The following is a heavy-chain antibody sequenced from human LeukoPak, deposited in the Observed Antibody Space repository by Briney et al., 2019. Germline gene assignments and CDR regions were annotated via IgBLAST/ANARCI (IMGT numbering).Heavy chain of an antibody. D-gene: IGHD5-18*01. V-gene: IGHV3-30*18. Sequence: PGGSLRLSCAASGFTSSSYGMHWVRQAPGKGLEWVAVISYDGSNKYYADSVKGRFTISRDNSKNTLYLQMNSLRAEDTAVYYCAKDGGYSYGELNNWGQGTLVTVSS. CDR1: GFTSSSYG. CDR3: AKDGGYSYGELNN. CDR2: ISYDGSNK. J-gene: IGHJ4*02.